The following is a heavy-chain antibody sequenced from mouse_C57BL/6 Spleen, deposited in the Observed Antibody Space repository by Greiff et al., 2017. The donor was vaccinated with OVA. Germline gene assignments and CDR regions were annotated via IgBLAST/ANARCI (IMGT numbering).Heavy chain of an antibody. D-gene: IGHD2-3*01. CDR3: AHYDGYLAWFAY. CDR1: GYTFTDYY. Sequence: EVQLQQSGPELVKPGASVKISCKASGYTFTDYYMNWVKQSHGKSLEWIGDINPNNGGTSYNQKFKGKATLTVDKSSSTAYMELRSLTSEDSAVYYCAHYDGYLAWFAYWGQGTLVTVSA. J-gene: IGHJ3*01. V-gene: IGHV1-26*01. CDR2: INPNNGGT.